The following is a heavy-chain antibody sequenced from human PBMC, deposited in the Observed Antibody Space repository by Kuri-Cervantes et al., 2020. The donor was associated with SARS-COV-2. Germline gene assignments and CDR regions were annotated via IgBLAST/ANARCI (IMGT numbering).Heavy chain of an antibody. D-gene: IGHD1-26*01. CDR1: GGSISSSSYY. CDR2: IYYSGRT. V-gene: IGHV4-39*01. J-gene: IGHJ3*02. Sequence: ESLKISCTVSGGSISSSSYYWGWIRQPPGKGLEWIGNIYYSGRTYYSPSLKSRVTISAGTSKNQFSLKLSSVTAADTAVYYCAKPSGNYHDAFDIWGQGPMVTVSS. CDR3: AKPSGNYHDAFDI.